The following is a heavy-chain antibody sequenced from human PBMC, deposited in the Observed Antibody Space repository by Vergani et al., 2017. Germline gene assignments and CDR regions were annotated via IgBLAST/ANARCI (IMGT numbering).Heavy chain of an antibody. CDR1: GFTSSYSG. D-gene: IGHD1-1*01. CDR3: ATKSCGTPGCQIGYFNE. J-gene: IGHJ1*01. Sequence: QVPLVESGGGVVQPGRSLRLSCVVSGFTSSYSGMHGVRQAPGKGPEWVAVISYDGTQKYYADSVKGRFTISRDNYKSTLYLQMNSLRNEDTAVYYCATKSCGTPGCQIGYFNEWGQRTLVTVAS. V-gene: IGHV3-30*03. CDR2: ISYDGTQK.